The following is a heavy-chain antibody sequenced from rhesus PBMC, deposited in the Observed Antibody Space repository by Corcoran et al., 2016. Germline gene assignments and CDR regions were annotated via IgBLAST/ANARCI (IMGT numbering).Heavy chain of an antibody. CDR3: AIEASSGLATDY. CDR1: CAYIRSYW. D-gene: IGHD6-31*01. CDR2: INGKGGNT. V-gene: IGHV4-80*01. J-gene: IGHJ4*01. Sequence: QVQLQESRRGLVKPSEPLSLTCTVSCAYIRSYWVSWIRPPPGKGRVWIGEINGKGGNTNYALPPNRRLTVSRDTSKHQCSLRLTSVPAADTAVYYCAIEASSGLATDYWGQGVLVTVSS.